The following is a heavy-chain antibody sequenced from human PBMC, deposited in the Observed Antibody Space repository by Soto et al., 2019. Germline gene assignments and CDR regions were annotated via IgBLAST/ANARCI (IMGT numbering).Heavy chain of an antibody. CDR2: IYLGDSNT. CDR1: GYSFSTHW. V-gene: IGHV5-51*01. Sequence: GESLKISCNDYGYSFSTHWIGWVRQMPGKGLEWMGIIYLGDSNTRYSPSFQGQVTISADKSTKTAYLQWSSLKASDTAMYYCARRGSSSLNWIDPWGQGTLVTVSS. J-gene: IGHJ5*02. CDR3: ARRGSSSLNWIDP. D-gene: IGHD6-6*01.